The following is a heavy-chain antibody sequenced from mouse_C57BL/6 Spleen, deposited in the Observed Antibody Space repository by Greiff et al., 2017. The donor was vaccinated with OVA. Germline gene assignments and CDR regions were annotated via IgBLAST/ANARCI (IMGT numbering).Heavy chain of an antibody. CDR3: ARSGGSSYGYFDV. CDR1: GYTFTSYG. CDR2: IYPRSGNT. J-gene: IGHJ1*03. D-gene: IGHD1-1*01. Sequence: VQLKQSGAELARPGASVKLSCKASGYTFTSYGISWVKQRTGQGLEWNGEIYPRSGNTYYNEKFKGKATLTADKSSRTAYMELRSLTSEDAAVYFCARSGGSSYGYFDVWGTGTTVTVSS. V-gene: IGHV1-81*01.